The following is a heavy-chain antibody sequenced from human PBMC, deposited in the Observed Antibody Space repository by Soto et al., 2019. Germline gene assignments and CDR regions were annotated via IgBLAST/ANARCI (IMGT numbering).Heavy chain of an antibody. D-gene: IGHD4-17*01. V-gene: IGHV3-33*01. Sequence: GGSLRLSCAASGFTFSSYGMHWVRQAPGKGLEWVAVIWYDGSNKYYADSVKGRFTISRDNSKNTLYLQMNSLRAEDTAVYYCARDHQRLRWWNLGYWGQGTLVTVSS. J-gene: IGHJ4*02. CDR2: IWYDGSNK. CDR1: GFTFSSYG. CDR3: ARDHQRLRWWNLGY.